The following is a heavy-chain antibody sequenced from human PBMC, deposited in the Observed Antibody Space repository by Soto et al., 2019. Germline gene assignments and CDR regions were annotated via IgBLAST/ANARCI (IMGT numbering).Heavy chain of an antibody. V-gene: IGHV1-18*01. D-gene: IGHD7-27*01. Sequence: QVPLVQSGAEVKKPGASVKVSCKASGYTFTSYGISWVRQAPGQGLEWMGWISAYNGNTNYAQKLQGRVTMTTYKSTSTAYMERRSLRSDDTAVYYCARDPSILGYFDYWGQGTLVTVSS. J-gene: IGHJ4*02. CDR2: ISAYNGNT. CDR3: ARDPSILGYFDY. CDR1: GYTFTSYG.